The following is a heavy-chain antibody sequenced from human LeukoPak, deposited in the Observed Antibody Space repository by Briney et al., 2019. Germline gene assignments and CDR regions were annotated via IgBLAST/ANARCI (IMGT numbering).Heavy chain of an antibody. V-gene: IGHV3-30-3*01. CDR3: AILGGGGGFDP. CDR2: ISYDGSNK. CDR1: GFTFSSYA. D-gene: IGHD2-21*01. Sequence: PGRSLRLSCAASGFTFSSYAMHWVRQAPGKGLEWVAVISYDGSNKYYADSVKGRFTISRDNSKNTLYLQMNSLRAEDTAVYYCAILGGGGGFDPWGQGTLVTVSS. J-gene: IGHJ5*02.